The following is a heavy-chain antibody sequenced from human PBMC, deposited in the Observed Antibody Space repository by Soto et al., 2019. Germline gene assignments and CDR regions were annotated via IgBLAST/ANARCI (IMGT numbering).Heavy chain of an antibody. CDR2: ISSSGGST. D-gene: IGHD6-13*01. V-gene: IGHV3-64D*06. Sequence: PGGSLRLSCSASGFTFSNSAMHWVRQAPGKGLEYVSAISSSGGSTYYAESVKGRFTISRDNSKKTLYLQMSSIRVEDTAVYYCVKGYSSSWYVWFDYWGQGT. J-gene: IGHJ4*02. CDR3: VKGYSSSWYVWFDY. CDR1: GFTFSNSA.